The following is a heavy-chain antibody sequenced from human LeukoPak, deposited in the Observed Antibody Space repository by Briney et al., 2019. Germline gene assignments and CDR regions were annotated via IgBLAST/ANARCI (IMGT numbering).Heavy chain of an antibody. Sequence: ASVKVSCKASGGTFSSYAISWVRQAPGQGLEWMGGIIPIFGTANYAQKFQGRVTITADESTSTAYMELSSLRSEDTAVYYCASGKRARYYDSSGYYNDWGQGTLVTVSS. J-gene: IGHJ4*02. D-gene: IGHD3-22*01. CDR2: IIPIFGTA. CDR3: ASGKRARYYDSSGYYND. V-gene: IGHV1-69*13. CDR1: GGTFSSYA.